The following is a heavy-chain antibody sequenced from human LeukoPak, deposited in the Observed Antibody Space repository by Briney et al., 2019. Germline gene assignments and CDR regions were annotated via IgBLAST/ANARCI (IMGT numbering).Heavy chain of an antibody. CDR1: GYTFGDYA. D-gene: IGHD3-16*02. J-gene: IGHJ4*02. CDR2: IRSKSQGGTT. CDR3: NRDANIMITFGGVIANDY. V-gene: IGHV3-49*03. Sequence: GGALRLSCTAFGYTFGDYARSGLRQARGKGLVWLGFIRSKSQGGTTQCGASVKGRFTISRDDYERIAYVQMNSLKTEDTAVYYCNRDANIMITFGGVIANDYWGQGTLVTVSS.